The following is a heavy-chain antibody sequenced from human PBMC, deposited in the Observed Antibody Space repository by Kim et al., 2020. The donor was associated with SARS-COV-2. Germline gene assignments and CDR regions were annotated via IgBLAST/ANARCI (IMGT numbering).Heavy chain of an antibody. CDR1: GGSFSGYY. J-gene: IGHJ5*02. CDR2: INHSGST. V-gene: IGHV4-34*01. D-gene: IGHD2-8*01. Sequence: SETLSLTCAVYGGSFSGYYWSWIRQPPGKGLEWIGEINHSGSTNYNPSLKSRVTISVDTSKNQFSLKLSSVTAADTAVYYCARARYIVLMVYAGNWFDPWGQGTLVTVSS. CDR3: ARARYIVLMVYAGNWFDP.